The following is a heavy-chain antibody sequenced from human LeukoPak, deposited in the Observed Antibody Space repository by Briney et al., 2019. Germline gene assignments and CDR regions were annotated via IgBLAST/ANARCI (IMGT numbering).Heavy chain of an antibody. V-gene: IGHV3-53*01. CDR3: ARGLYEFCSGGSCYSYYFDY. D-gene: IGHD2-15*01. J-gene: IGHJ4*02. Sequence: GGSLRLSCAASGFTFSNAWMSWVRQTPGKGLEWVSVIYSGGSTYYADSVKGRFTISRDNSKNTLYLQMNSLRVEDTAVYYCARGLYEFCSGGSCYSYYFDYWGQGTLVTVSS. CDR1: GFTFSNAW. CDR2: IYSGGST.